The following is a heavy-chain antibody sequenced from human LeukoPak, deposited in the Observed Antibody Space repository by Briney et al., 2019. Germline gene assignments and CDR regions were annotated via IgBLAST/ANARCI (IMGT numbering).Heavy chain of an antibody. D-gene: IGHD6-13*01. CDR1: GFTFSSYA. CDR3: ARDWAAAGFPYGMDV. J-gene: IGHJ6*02. Sequence: GGSLRLSCAASGFTFSSYAMHWVRQAPGKGLEWVAVISYDGSNKYYADSVKGRFTISRDNSKNTLYLQMNSLRAVDTAVYYCARDWAAAGFPYGMDVWGQGTTVTVSS. V-gene: IGHV3-30*04. CDR2: ISYDGSNK.